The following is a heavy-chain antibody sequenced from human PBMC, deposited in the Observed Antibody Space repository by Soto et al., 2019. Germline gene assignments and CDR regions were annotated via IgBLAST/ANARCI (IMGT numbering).Heavy chain of an antibody. CDR1: GFTFSSYA. J-gene: IGHJ6*02. V-gene: IGHV3-23*01. CDR3: AKYIRLYYYGMDV. Sequence: EVQLLESGGGLVQPGGSLRLSCAASGFTFSSYAMSWVRQAPGKGLEWVSAISGSGGSTYYEDSVKGRFTISRDNSKNTLYLQMNSLGAEDTAVYYCAKYIRLYYYGMDVWGQGTTVTVSS. CDR2: ISGSGGST.